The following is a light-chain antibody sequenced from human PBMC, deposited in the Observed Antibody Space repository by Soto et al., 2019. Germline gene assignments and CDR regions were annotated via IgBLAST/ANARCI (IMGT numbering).Light chain of an antibody. Sequence: EIVLTQSPGTLSLSPGERATLSCRASQRVSSSYLAWYHQKPGQAPRLLIHGASSRATGIPDRFSGSGSGTDFTLTISRLEPEDFAVYYCQQYGSSPLFSFGPGTKVDIK. J-gene: IGKJ3*01. CDR3: QQYGSSPLFS. CDR1: QRVSSSY. V-gene: IGKV3-20*01. CDR2: GAS.